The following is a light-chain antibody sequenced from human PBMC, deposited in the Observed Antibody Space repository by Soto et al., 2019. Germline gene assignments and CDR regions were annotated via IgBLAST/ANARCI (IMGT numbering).Light chain of an antibody. J-gene: IGLJ3*02. Sequence: QSVLTQPPSASGSPGQSVTISCTGTSSDVGGYNYVSWYQQHPGKAPKLMIYEVTKRPSGVPDRFSGSKSGNTASRTVSGLQAEEASDYYCSSDAGSNNLVFGGGTKLTVL. CDR2: EVT. CDR3: SSDAGSNNLV. CDR1: SSDVGGYNY. V-gene: IGLV2-8*01.